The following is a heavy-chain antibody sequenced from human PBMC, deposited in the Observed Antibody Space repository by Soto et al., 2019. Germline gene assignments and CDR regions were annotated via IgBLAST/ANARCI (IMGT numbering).Heavy chain of an antibody. J-gene: IGHJ6*02. Sequence: GESLKISCKGSGYSFTSYWIGWVRQMPGKGLEWMGIIYPGDSDTRYSPSFQGQVTISADKSISTAYLQLSSLKASDTAMYYCARSAGIAAGGYYYYGMDVWGQGTTVTVSS. V-gene: IGHV5-51*01. D-gene: IGHD6-13*01. CDR1: GYSFTSYW. CDR3: ARSAGIAAGGYYYYGMDV. CDR2: IYPGDSDT.